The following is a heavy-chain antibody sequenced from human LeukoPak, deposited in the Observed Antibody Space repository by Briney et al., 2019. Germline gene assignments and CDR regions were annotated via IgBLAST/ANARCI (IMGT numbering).Heavy chain of an antibody. D-gene: IGHD6-13*01. Sequence: SETLSLTCAVYGGSFSGYYWSWIRRPPGKGLEWIGEINHSGSTNYNPSLKSRVTISVDTSKNQFSLKLSSVTAADTAVYYCARGLGTGYSSSWYRLDYWGQGTLVTVSS. CDR1: GGSFSGYY. CDR3: ARGLGTGYSSSWYRLDY. J-gene: IGHJ4*02. V-gene: IGHV4-34*01. CDR2: INHSGST.